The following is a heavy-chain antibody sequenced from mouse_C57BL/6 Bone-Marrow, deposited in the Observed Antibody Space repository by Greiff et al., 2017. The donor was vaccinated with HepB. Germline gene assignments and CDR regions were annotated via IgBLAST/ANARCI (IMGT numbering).Heavy chain of an antibody. D-gene: IGHD1-1*01. J-gene: IGHJ3*01. CDR3: ASAGYYGAWFAY. CDR1: GYTFTSYG. Sequence: VQLVESGAELARPGASVKLSCKASGYTFTSYGISWVKQRTGQGLEWIGEIYPRSGNTYYNEKFKGKATLTADKSSSTAYMELRSLTSEDSAVYFCASAGYYGAWFAYWGQGTLVTVSA. V-gene: IGHV1-81*01. CDR2: IYPRSGNT.